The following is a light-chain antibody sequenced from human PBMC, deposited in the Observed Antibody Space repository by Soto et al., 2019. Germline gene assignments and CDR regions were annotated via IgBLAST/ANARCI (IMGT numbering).Light chain of an antibody. J-gene: IGKJ2*01. Sequence: EIVLTQSPGTLSLSPGETATLSCRASQSVGSSLSWYQQKPGQAPRLLFYGASNRATAIPDRFSDSGFGTDFTLTISRLEPEDFAVYFCQQYVSSPMYTFGQGTRLEIK. CDR2: GAS. CDR1: QSVGSS. CDR3: QQYVSSPMYT. V-gene: IGKV3-20*01.